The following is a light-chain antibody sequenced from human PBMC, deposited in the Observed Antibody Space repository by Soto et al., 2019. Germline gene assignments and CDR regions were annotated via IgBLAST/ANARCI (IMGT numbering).Light chain of an antibody. V-gene: IGKV3-20*01. Sequence: EIVLTHSPGTLSLSPGERATLSCRASQSVSNNYLAWYQQKPGQAPRLVIYDASSRATGIPDRFSASGSGTEFNLTISSLQSEDFAVYFCQQYDDWLRLTFGGGTKVDNK. CDR1: QSVSNNY. CDR3: QQYDDWLRLT. CDR2: DAS. J-gene: IGKJ4*01.